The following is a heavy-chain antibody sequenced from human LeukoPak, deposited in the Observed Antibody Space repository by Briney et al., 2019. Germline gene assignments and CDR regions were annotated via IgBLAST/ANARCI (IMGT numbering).Heavy chain of an antibody. Sequence: SETLSLTCSVSDDSIISDYYWGWIRQSPGKGLEWIGSIFHTGKTYYNPSLKSRVTISMYMSKNVFSLKLASVTAADTAVYYCTRDSEVRWFYSWGQGTLVTVSS. D-gene: IGHD1-14*01. CDR1: DDSIISDYY. CDR2: IFHTGKT. J-gene: IGHJ5*01. V-gene: IGHV4-38-2*02. CDR3: TRDSEVRWFYS.